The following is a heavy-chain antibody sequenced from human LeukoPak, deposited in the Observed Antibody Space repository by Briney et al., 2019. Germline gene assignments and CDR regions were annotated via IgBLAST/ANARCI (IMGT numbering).Heavy chain of an antibody. CDR1: GGSISSYY. D-gene: IGHD3-16*01. Sequence: PSETLSLTCTVSGGSISSYYWSWLRQPPGKGLEWIGYIYYSGSTNYNPSLKSRVTISVDTSKNQFSLKLSSVTAADTAVYYCAACWGSGSYYFDYWGQGTLVTVSS. CDR3: AACWGSGSYYFDY. CDR2: IYYSGST. V-gene: IGHV4-59*08. J-gene: IGHJ4*02.